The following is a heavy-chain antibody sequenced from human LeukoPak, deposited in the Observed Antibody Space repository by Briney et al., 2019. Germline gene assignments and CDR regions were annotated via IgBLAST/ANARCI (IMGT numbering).Heavy chain of an antibody. CDR3: ARVALYALDI. J-gene: IGHJ3*02. V-gene: IGHV3-53*01. D-gene: IGHD3-16*01. CDR2: NNAGGTT. Sequence: PGGSLRLSCVASGFTFSNYWMSWVRQAPGKGLEWVAVNNAGGTTYYADSVKGRFTISRDNSKDTVYFQMNSLRVEDTATYYCARVALYALDIWGQGTMVTVSS. CDR1: GFTFSNYW.